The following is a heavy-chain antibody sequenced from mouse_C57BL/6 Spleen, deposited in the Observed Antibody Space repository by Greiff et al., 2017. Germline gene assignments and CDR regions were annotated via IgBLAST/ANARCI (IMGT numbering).Heavy chain of an antibody. V-gene: IGHV3-6*01. CDR1: GYSITSGYY. CDR3: ARVYGSSYFDY. D-gene: IGHD1-1*01. CDR2: ISYDGSN. Sequence: EVQLQQSGPGLVKPSQSLSLTCSVTGYSITSGYYWNWIRQFPGNKLEWLGYISYDGSNNYNPSLKNRISITRDTSKNQFFLKLNSVTTEDTATYSCARVYGSSYFDYWGQGTTLTVSS. J-gene: IGHJ2*01.